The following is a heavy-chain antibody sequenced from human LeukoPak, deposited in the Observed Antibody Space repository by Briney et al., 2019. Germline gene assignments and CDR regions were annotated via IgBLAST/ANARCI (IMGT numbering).Heavy chain of an antibody. V-gene: IGHV3-33*01. J-gene: IGHJ4*02. Sequence: GRSLRLSCAASGFTFSSYGMHWVRQAPGKGLEWVAVIWYDGSNKYYADSVKGRFTISRDNSKNTLYLQMNSLRAEDTAVYYCARDSRAAAYVGWFNDYWGQGTLVTVSS. CDR1: GFTFSSYG. CDR3: ARDSRAAAYVGWFNDY. D-gene: IGHD2-2*01. CDR2: IWYDGSNK.